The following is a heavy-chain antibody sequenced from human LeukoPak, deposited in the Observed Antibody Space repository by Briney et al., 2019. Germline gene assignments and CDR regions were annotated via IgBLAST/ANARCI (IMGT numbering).Heavy chain of an antibody. J-gene: IGHJ3*02. CDR3: ARHLARKYDILTGYHDALDI. CDR2: IDPSDSYT. CDR1: GYSFTSYW. Sequence: GESLKISCKGSGYSFTSYWISWVRQMPGKGLEWMGRIDPSDSYTNYSPSFQGHVTISADKSISTAYLQWSSLKASDTAMYYCARHLARKYDILTGYHDALDIWGQGTMVTVSS. V-gene: IGHV5-10-1*01. D-gene: IGHD3-9*01.